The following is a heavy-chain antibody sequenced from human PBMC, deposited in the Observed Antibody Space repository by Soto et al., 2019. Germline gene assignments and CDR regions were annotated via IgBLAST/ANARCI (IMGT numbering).Heavy chain of an antibody. J-gene: IGHJ6*02. V-gene: IGHV1-69*13. CDR3: ARPVSGYYYYYYGMDV. D-gene: IGHD3-10*01. Sequence: SVKVSCKASGGTFDSYTISWVRHAPGQGLEWMGGIIPIFGTANYAQKFQGRVTITADESTSTDYIELSSLRSEETAVYYCARPVSGYYYYYYGMDVWGQGTTVTVSS. CDR1: GGTFDSYT. CDR2: IIPIFGTA.